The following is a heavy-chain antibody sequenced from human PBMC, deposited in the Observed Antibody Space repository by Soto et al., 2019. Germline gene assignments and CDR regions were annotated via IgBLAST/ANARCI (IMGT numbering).Heavy chain of an antibody. CDR2: ISYDGSNK. CDR1: GFTFSSYG. Sequence: QVQLVESGGGVVQPGRSLRLSCAASGFTFSSYGMHWVRQAPGKGLEWVAVISYDGSNKYYADSVQGRFTISRDNSKNTLYLQMNSLRAEDTAVYYCAKDRIAAAGRDYYYYGMDVWGQGTTVTVSS. CDR3: AKDRIAAAGRDYYYYGMDV. V-gene: IGHV3-30*18. J-gene: IGHJ6*02. D-gene: IGHD6-13*01.